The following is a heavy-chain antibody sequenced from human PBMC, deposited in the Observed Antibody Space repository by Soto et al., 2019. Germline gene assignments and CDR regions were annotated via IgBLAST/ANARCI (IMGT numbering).Heavy chain of an antibody. CDR1: GYTFSNYG. D-gene: IGHD2-2*01. V-gene: IGHV1-18*01. CDR2: ISLYSDGT. J-gene: IGHJ5*02. CDR3: ARVVPGAEAWFGP. Sequence: QVQLVQSGGEVKRPGASVKVSCKTSGYTFSNYGITWVRQAPGQPLEWLGWISLYSDGTNYAQKFQGRVSMTTDTSTTTAYMELRSLRSDDTAVYYCARVVPGAEAWFGPWGQGTLVTVPS.